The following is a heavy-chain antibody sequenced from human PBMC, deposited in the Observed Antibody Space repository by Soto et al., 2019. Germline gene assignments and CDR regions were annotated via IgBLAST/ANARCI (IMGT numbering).Heavy chain of an antibody. D-gene: IGHD6-6*01. V-gene: IGHV4-34*01. CDR2: INHSGST. Sequence: PXATLSLTFAVYGGSVSGYYWSWIRQPPGKGLEWIGEINHSGSTNYNPSLKSRVTISVDTSKNQFSLKLSPVTAADTAVYYCARFPGIEARQTYYYYGMDVWGQGTTVTVSS. CDR3: ARFPGIEARQTYYYYGMDV. J-gene: IGHJ6*02. CDR1: GGSVSGYY.